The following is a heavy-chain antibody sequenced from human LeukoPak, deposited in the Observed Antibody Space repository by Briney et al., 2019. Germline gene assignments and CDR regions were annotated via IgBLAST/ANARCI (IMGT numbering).Heavy chain of an antibody. CDR1: GFTFSSYA. J-gene: IGHJ4*02. CDR2: VSSNGSST. V-gene: IGHV3-64D*09. D-gene: IGHD6-6*01. Sequence: GGSLRLSCSASGFTFSSYAMHWVRQAPGKGLEYVSTVSSNGSSTYYADSVKGRFTISRDNSKNTLYLQMSSLRAEDTAVYYCVKALRSSSGISGDLGYWGQGTLVTVPS. CDR3: VKALRSSSGISGDLGY.